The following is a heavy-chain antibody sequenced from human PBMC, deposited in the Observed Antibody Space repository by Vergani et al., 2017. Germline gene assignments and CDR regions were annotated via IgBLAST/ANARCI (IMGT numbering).Heavy chain of an antibody. Sequence: EVQLLESGGGLVQPGGSLRFSCAASGFTFSSYAMSWVRQAPGQGLEWVSTISGSGGGTYYADYVKGSFTISRDNSKNTLYLQMNSLRAEDTAVYYCAKTQPGASGGGYFDLWGRGTLVTVSS. J-gene: IGHJ2*01. D-gene: IGHD2-2*01. CDR3: AKTQPGASGGGYFDL. CDR2: ISGSGGGT. V-gene: IGHV3-23*01. CDR1: GFTFSSYA.